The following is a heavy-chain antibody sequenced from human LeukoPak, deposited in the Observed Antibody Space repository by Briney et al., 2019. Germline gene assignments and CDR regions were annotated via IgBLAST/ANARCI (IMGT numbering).Heavy chain of an antibody. Sequence: ASVKVSCKASGYTFTGYYMHWVRQAPGQGLEWMGIINPSGGSTSYAQKFRGRVTMTRDTSTSTVYMELSSLRSEDTAVYYCARDGPRIAALGEDFDYWGQGTLVTVSS. CDR2: INPSGGST. J-gene: IGHJ4*02. D-gene: IGHD6-6*01. CDR3: ARDGPRIAALGEDFDY. V-gene: IGHV1-46*01. CDR1: GYTFTGYY.